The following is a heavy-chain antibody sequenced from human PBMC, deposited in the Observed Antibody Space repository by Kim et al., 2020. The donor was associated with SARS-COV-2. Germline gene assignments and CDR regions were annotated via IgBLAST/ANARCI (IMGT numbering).Heavy chain of an antibody. V-gene: IGHV4-4*02. CDR2: IYHSGST. Sequence: SETLSLTCAVSGGSISSSNWWSWVRQPPGKGLEWIGEIYHSGSTNYNPSLKSRVTISVDKSKNQFSLKLSSVTAADTAVYYCAREPDSSGYSGAFDIWGQGTMVTVSS. J-gene: IGHJ3*02. CDR3: AREPDSSGYSGAFDI. D-gene: IGHD3-22*01. CDR1: GGSISSSNW.